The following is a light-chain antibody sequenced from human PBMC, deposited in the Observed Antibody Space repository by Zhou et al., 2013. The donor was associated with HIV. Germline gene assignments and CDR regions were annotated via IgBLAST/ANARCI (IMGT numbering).Light chain of an antibody. Sequence: DIQMTQSPSTLSASVGDRVTITCRASQSISSWLAWYQQKPGKAPKLLIYTASSLESGVPSRFRGSGSGTEFTLTISSLQPDDFATYFCQQCYNYPYTFGQGTKLDIK. J-gene: IGKJ2*01. CDR3: QQCYNYPYT. CDR1: QSISSW. V-gene: IGKV1-5*03. CDR2: TAS.